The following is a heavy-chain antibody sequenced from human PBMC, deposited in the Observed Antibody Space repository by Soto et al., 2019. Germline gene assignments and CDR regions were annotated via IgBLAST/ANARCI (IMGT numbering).Heavy chain of an antibody. V-gene: IGHV4-34*01. J-gene: IGHJ4*02. D-gene: IGHD3-10*01. Sequence: SETLSLTCAVYGGSFSGYYWSWIRQPPGKGLEWIGEINHSGSTNYNPSLKSRVTISVDTSKNQFSLKLSSVTAADTAVYYCARNYGSGRSTGYWGQGTLLTVSS. CDR3: ARNYGSGRSTGY. CDR2: INHSGST. CDR1: GGSFSGYY.